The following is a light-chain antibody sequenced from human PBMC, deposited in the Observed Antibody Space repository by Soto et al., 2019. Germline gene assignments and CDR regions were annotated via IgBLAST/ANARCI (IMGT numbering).Light chain of an antibody. CDR1: QSISSN. J-gene: IGKJ1*01. Sequence: EIMLTQSQVTLSVSPGERATLSCRASQSISSNLAWYQQKPGQAPRLLIFRTSARATGFPARFSGSGSGTEFNLTISSLQSEDFGVYYCQQYNSWPPWTFGQGTKVDI. V-gene: IGKV3-15*01. CDR2: RTS. CDR3: QQYNSWPPWT.